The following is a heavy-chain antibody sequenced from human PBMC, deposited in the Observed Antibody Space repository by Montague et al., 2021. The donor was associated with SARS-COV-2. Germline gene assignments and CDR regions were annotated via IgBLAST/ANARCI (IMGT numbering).Heavy chain of an antibody. J-gene: IGHJ6*02. D-gene: IGHD3-10*01. CDR1: GGSLSGYY. V-gene: IGHV4-34*01. CDR2: INHSANM. CDR3: ASGIYPSGSYYNRYYYGLNI. Sequence: SETLSLTCAVYGGSLSGYYWSWIRQPPEKGLEWIGEINHSANMXXXPSXXXPVTISIDTSKNQFSLKMTSVTAADTATYYCASGIYPSGSYYNRYYYGLNIWGPGTTVIVSS.